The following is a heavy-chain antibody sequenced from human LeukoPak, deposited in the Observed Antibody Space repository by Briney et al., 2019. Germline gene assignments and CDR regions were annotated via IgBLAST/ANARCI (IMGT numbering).Heavy chain of an antibody. CDR3: AKGTAVDRQYFEN. D-gene: IGHD1-1*01. Sequence: GGSLRLSCAASRFTFSACGMHWVRQAPGKGLEWVAAISFDGSHKYYADSVKGRFTISRDNSMNTLYLQMNSLRAEDTAVYYCAKGTAVDRQYFENWGKGTPVTVSS. J-gene: IGHJ1*01. CDR1: RFTFSACG. CDR2: ISFDGSHK. V-gene: IGHV3-30*18.